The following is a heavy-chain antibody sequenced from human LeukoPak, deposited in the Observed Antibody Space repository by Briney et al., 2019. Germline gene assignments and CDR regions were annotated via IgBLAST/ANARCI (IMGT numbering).Heavy chain of an antibody. CDR1: GGSISNTNW. J-gene: IGHJ4*02. Sequence: SETLSLTCGVSGGSISNTNWWTWVRQPPGKGLEWIGEVNLQGSTNYNPSLKSRVAISVDKSENHISLKLSSVTAADTAVYYCARRANYDILTGYYPLDYWGQGTLVTVSS. CDR2: VNLQGST. D-gene: IGHD3-9*01. V-gene: IGHV4-4*02. CDR3: ARRANYDILTGYYPLDY.